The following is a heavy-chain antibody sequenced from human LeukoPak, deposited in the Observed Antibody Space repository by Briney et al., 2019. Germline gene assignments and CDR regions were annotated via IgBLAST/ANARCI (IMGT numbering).Heavy chain of an antibody. CDR2: INPSGGST. D-gene: IGHD6-13*01. Sequence: ASVKVSCKASGYTFTSYYMHWVRQAPGQGLEWMGIINPSGGSTSYAQKFQGRVTMTRDMSTSTVYMELSSLRSEDTAVYYCARDGRIAAAGMLNNWFDPWGQGTLVTVSS. CDR3: ARDGRIAAAGMLNNWFDP. J-gene: IGHJ5*02. CDR1: GYTFTSYY. V-gene: IGHV1-46*01.